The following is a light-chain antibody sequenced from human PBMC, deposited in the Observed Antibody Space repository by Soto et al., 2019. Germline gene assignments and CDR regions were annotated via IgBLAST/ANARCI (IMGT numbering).Light chain of an antibody. V-gene: IGKV1-8*01. CDR3: QQSYSYPPWT. J-gene: IGKJ1*01. CDR1: QGISSY. CDR2: AAS. Sequence: AIRMTQSPSSLSASTGDRVTITCRASQGISSYLAWYQQKPGKAPKLLIYAASTLQSGVPSRFSGSGSGTDFTLTISCLQSEDFATYYCQQSYSYPPWTFGQGTKVEIK.